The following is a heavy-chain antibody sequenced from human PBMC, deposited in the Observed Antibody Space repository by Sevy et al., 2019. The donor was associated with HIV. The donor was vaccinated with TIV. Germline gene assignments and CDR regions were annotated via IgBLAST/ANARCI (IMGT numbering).Heavy chain of an antibody. J-gene: IGHJ4*02. CDR3: ASDILTGSDF. CDR2: IWYDGSDT. Sequence: GGSLRLSCAASGFTFSSYGMHWVRQAPGKGLEWVAFIWYDGSDTYYPDSVKGRFNISRDNSKKTLYLQMNSLRTEDTAIYYCASDILTGSDFWGQGTLVTVSS. D-gene: IGHD3-9*01. V-gene: IGHV3-30*02. CDR1: GFTFSSYG.